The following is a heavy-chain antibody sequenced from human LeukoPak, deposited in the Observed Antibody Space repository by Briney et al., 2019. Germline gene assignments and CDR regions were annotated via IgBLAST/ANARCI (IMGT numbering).Heavy chain of an antibody. D-gene: IGHD3-3*01. J-gene: IGHJ3*02. CDR3: ARLRDHYDFWSGDAFDI. CDR1: GYTFTSYD. CDR2: MNPNSGNT. V-gene: IGHV1-8*03. Sequence: GASVKASCKXSGYTFTSYDINWVRQATGQGLEWMGWMNPNSGNTGYAQKFQGRVTITRNTSISTAYMELSSLRSDDTAVYYCARLRDHYDFWSGDAFDIWGQGTMVTVSS.